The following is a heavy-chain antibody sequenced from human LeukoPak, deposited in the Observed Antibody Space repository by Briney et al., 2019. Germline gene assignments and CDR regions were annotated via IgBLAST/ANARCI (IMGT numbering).Heavy chain of an antibody. V-gene: IGHV1-24*01. Sequence: ASVKVSCKVSGYTLTELSMHWVRQAPGKGLEWMGGFDPEDGETIYAQKFQGRVTMTRDTSISTAYMELSRLRSDDTAVYYCARDLPVAGPYYFDYWGQGTLVTVSS. D-gene: IGHD6-19*01. CDR1: GYTLTELS. J-gene: IGHJ4*02. CDR2: FDPEDGET. CDR3: ARDLPVAGPYYFDY.